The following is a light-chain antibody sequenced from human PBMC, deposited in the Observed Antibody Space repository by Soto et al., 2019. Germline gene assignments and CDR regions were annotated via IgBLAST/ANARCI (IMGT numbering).Light chain of an antibody. CDR2: DVS. J-gene: IGKJ2*03. V-gene: IGKV1-5*01. Sequence: DIQMTQSPSTLSASVGDRVTITCRASQNINRWLAWYQQKRGKAPDLLIYDVSTLESGVPSRFSGRGSGTEFTLTISSLQPDDFATYYCQQYSTYWYSFGQGTKVEIK. CDR3: QQYSTYWYS. CDR1: QNINRW.